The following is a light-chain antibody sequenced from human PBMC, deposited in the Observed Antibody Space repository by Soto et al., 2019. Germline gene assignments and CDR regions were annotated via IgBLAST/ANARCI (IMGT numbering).Light chain of an antibody. CDR1: SSDVGDYNF. J-gene: IGLJ3*02. CDR3: NSYTSSSTLL. V-gene: IGLV2-14*01. Sequence: QSALTQPASVSGSPGQSITISCTGTSSDVGDYNFVSWYQQHPGKAPKLIIYEVSYRPSGVSYRFSGSKSGNTASLTISGLQAEDEAAYYCNSYTSSSTLLFGGGTQLTVL. CDR2: EVS.